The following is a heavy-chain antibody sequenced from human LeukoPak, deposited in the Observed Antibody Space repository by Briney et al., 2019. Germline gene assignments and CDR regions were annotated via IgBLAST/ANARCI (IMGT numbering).Heavy chain of an antibody. J-gene: IGHJ4*02. Sequence: GGSLRLSCAASEFTFSPTYMGWVRQAPGKGLEWVSAISGSGGSTYYADSVKGRFTISRDNSKNTLYLQMNSLRAEDTAVYYCAKDGVFRAATYDYWGQGTLVTVSS. CDR1: EFTFSPTY. V-gene: IGHV3-23*01. CDR2: ISGSGGST. CDR3: AKDGVFRAATYDY. D-gene: IGHD2-15*01.